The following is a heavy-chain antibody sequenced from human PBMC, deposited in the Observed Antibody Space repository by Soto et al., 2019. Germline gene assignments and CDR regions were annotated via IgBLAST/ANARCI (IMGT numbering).Heavy chain of an antibody. CDR2: IYYSGST. CDR1: GGSISSYY. D-gene: IGHD2-2*01. J-gene: IGHJ4*02. V-gene: IGHV4-59*01. Sequence: SETLSLTCTVSGGSISSYYWSWIRQPPGKGLEWIGYIYYSGSTNYNPSLKSRVTISVDTSKNQFSLKLSSVTAADTAVYYCARVRPTSLVVVPAATEWYFDYWGQGTLVTVSS. CDR3: ARVRPTSLVVVPAATEWYFDY.